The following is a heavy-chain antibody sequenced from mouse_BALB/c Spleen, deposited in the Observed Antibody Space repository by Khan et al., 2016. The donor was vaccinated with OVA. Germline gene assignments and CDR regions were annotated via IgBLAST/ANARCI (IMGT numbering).Heavy chain of an antibody. CDR3: AREEALYSIDH. Sequence: QVKLLESVPELVRPGASVKLSCKTSGYIFTSYWIHWVKQRSGQGLEWIARIYPGTDNSYYNEKFKDKATLTADKSSSTAYMQLSSLKSEDTDDYFCAREEALYSIDHWGQGTTLTVSS. CDR1: GYIFTSYW. J-gene: IGHJ2*01. CDR2: IYPGTDNS. V-gene: IGHV1S132*01. D-gene: IGHD3-1*01.